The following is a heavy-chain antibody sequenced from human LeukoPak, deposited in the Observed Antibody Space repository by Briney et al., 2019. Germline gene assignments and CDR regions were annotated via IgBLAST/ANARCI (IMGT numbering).Heavy chain of an antibody. CDR2: IRSKASGGTT. CDR3: TTDRGGPKY. Sequence: GGSLRLSCAASGFSFSNYAMSWVRQAPGKGLEWVGFIRSKASGGTTEFAASVKGRFIISRDDSKSIAYLQMNDLETEDTAVYYCTTDRGGPKYWGQGTLVTVSS. J-gene: IGHJ4*02. CDR1: GFSFSNYA. V-gene: IGHV3-49*04. D-gene: IGHD4-23*01.